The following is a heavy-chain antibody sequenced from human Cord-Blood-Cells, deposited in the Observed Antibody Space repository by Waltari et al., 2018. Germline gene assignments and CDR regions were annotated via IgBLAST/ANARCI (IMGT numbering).Heavy chain of an antibody. D-gene: IGHD1-26*01. CDR1: GFTFSDHY. CDR2: TRNKANSETK. Sequence: EVQLVESGGGLVQPGGSLRLSCAASGFTFSDHYMDWVRQAPGKGVGWVGRTRNKANSETKEYAASVKGRFNISMNDSKNSLYMQMNSRKTEDTAVYYCARVRVGATDYWGQGTLVTVAS. V-gene: IGHV3-72*01. CDR3: ARVRVGATDY. J-gene: IGHJ4*02.